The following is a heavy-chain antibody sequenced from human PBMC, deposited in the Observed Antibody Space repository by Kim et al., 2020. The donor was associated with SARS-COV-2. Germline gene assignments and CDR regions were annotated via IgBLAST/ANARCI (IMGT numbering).Heavy chain of an antibody. CDR1: GYSFTSYW. CDR2: IYPGDSDT. Sequence: GESLKISCKGSGYSFTSYWIGWVRQMPGKGLEWMGIIYPGDSDTRYSPSFQGQVTISADKSISTAYLQWSSLKASDTAMYYCASTRAAAGKNYYYYMDVWGKGTTVTVSS. CDR3: ASTRAAAGKNYYYYMDV. J-gene: IGHJ6*03. V-gene: IGHV5-51*01. D-gene: IGHD6-13*01.